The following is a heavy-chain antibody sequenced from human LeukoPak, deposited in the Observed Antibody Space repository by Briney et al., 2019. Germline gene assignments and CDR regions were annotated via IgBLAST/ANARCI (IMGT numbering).Heavy chain of an antibody. CDR2: IYPGDSDT. CDR3: ARPLDAVAGTSSNY. D-gene: IGHD6-19*01. V-gene: IGHV5-51*01. J-gene: IGHJ4*02. Sequence: GESLKISCKGSGYSFTSYWIGWVRQMPGKGLEWMGIIYPGDSDTRYSPSFQGQVTMSADRSISTTYLQWSSLKASDTAMYYCARPLDAVAGTSSNYWGQGTLVTVSS. CDR1: GYSFTSYW.